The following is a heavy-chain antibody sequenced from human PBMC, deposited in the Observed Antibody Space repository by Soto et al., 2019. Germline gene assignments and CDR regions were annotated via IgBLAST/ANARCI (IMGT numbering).Heavy chain of an antibody. J-gene: IGHJ6*02. CDR2: ISSSSSTI. CDR1: GFTFSSYE. Sequence: GGSLRLSCAASGFTFSSYEMNWVRQAPGKGLEWVSYISSSSSTIYYADSVKGRFTIYRDNAKNSLYLQMISLRAEDTAVYYCARAPPGVRYFDCTYGGSYYYGMDVWGQGTTVTVSS. CDR3: ARAPPGVRYFDCTYGGSYYYGMDV. D-gene: IGHD3-9*01. V-gene: IGHV3-48*03.